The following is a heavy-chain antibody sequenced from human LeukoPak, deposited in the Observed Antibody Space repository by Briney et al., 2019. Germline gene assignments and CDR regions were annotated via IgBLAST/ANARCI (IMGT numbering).Heavy chain of an antibody. CDR2: IAYDGSRA. J-gene: IGHJ4*02. D-gene: IGHD1-14*01. CDR1: GFTFGGYG. Sequence: RTGGSLRLSCTGSGFTFGGYGMHWFRQTPGKGLEWVAVIAYDGSRAFYADSVKGRFTISRDNSKNTMSVQMDDLRAEDTAVYYCTRYNNDHFDYWGQGTLDTVSS. CDR3: TRYNNDHFDY. V-gene: IGHV3-33*01.